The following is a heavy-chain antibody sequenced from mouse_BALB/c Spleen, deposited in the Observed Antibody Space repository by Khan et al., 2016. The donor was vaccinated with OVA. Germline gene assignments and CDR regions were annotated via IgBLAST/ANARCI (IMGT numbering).Heavy chain of an antibody. CDR1: GYSITSGYA. D-gene: IGHD1-1*01. V-gene: IGHV3-2*02. CDR3: ARKNYYGYAMDY. Sequence: EVQLQESGPGLVKPSQSLSLTCTVTGYSITSGYAWNWIRQFPGNKLEWMGYISYSGSTSYNPSLRSRISITRDTSKNQFFLQLNSVTTEDTATYYWARKNYYGYAMDYWGQGTSVTVSS. J-gene: IGHJ4*01. CDR2: ISYSGST.